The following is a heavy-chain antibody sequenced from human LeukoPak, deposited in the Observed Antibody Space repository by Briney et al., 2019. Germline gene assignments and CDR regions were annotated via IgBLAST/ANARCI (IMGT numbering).Heavy chain of an antibody. CDR1: GGTFSSYA. Sequence: SVKVSCKASGGTFSSYAISWVRQAPGQGLEWMGGIIPIFGTANYAQKFQGRVTITADESTSTAYMELRSLRSDDTAVYYCARSLVGATPNRFDYWGQGTLVTVSS. D-gene: IGHD1-26*01. J-gene: IGHJ4*02. CDR2: IIPIFGTA. V-gene: IGHV1-69*13. CDR3: ARSLVGATPNRFDY.